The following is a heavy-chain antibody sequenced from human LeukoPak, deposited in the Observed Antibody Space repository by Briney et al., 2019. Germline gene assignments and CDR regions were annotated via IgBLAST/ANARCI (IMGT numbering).Heavy chain of an antibody. Sequence: GGSLRLSCAASGFTFSSYAMSWVRQAPGKGLEWVSAISGSGGSTYYADSVKGRFTISRDNSKNTLYLQNSLRAEDTAVYYCAKDMSRPLGDDSSSWYSSDDYWGQGTLVTVSS. CDR1: GFTFSSYA. CDR3: AKDMSRPLGDDSSSWYSSDDY. D-gene: IGHD6-13*01. CDR2: ISGSGGST. J-gene: IGHJ4*02. V-gene: IGHV3-23*01.